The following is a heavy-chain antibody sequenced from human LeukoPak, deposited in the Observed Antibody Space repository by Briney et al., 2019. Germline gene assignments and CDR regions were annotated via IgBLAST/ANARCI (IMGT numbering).Heavy chain of an antibody. Sequence: ASVKVSCKASGYTFTSYDINWVRQATGQGLEWMGWMNPNSGNTGYAQKFQGRVTMTRNTSISTAYMELSSLRPEDTAVYYCAREVTVSDYYYYGMDVWGQGTTVTVSS. V-gene: IGHV1-8*01. D-gene: IGHD4-17*01. CDR3: AREVTVSDYYYYGMDV. CDR1: GYTFTSYD. CDR2: MNPNSGNT. J-gene: IGHJ6*02.